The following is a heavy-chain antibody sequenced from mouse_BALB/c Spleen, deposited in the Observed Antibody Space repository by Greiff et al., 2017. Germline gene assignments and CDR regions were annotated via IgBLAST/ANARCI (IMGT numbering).Heavy chain of an antibody. J-gene: IGHJ1*01. V-gene: IGHV3-2*02. Sequence: EVQLVESGPGLVKPSQSLSLTCTVTGYSITSDYAWNWIRQFPGNKLEWMGYISYSGSTSYNPSLKSRISITRDTSKNQFFLQLNSVTTEDTATYYCAFYYYGSSKGYFDVWGAGTTVTVSS. CDR2: ISYSGST. D-gene: IGHD1-1*01. CDR1: GYSITSDYA. CDR3: AFYYYGSSKGYFDV.